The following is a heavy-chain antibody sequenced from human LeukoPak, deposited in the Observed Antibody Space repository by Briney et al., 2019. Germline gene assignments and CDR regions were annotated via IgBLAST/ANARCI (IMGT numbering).Heavy chain of an antibody. Sequence: GASVKVSCKASGYTFTGYYMHWVRQATGQGLEWMGWMNPNSGNTGYAQKFQGRVTMTRNTSISTAYMELSSLRSEDTAVYYCAREIGYSSSWYKIYYYYYYMDVWGKGTTVTISS. CDR1: GYTFTGYY. CDR2: MNPNSGNT. J-gene: IGHJ6*03. V-gene: IGHV1-8*02. CDR3: AREIGYSSSWYKIYYYYYYMDV. D-gene: IGHD6-13*01.